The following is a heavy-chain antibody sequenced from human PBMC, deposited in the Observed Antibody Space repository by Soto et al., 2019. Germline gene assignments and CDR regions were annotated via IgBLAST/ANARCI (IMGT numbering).Heavy chain of an antibody. CDR2: ISSTGSHI. J-gene: IGHJ4*02. CDR1: GFVFNSYS. D-gene: IGHD3-22*01. V-gene: IGHV3-21*01. CDR3: ARKEGYFDTSGSSA. Sequence: EVQLVESGGGLVKPGGSLRLSCGASGFVFNSYSMNWVRQAPGKGLEWISSISSTGSHIYYADSVKGRFTISRDNAKNSLYLQMNSLRAEDTAVYYCARKEGYFDTSGSSAWGQGTLVTVSS.